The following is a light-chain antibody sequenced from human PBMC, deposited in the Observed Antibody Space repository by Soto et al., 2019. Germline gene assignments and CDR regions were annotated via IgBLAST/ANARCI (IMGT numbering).Light chain of an antibody. CDR2: LGS. V-gene: IGKV2-28*01. CDR1: QSLLHSNGYNY. CDR3: MQALQTPPWT. J-gene: IGKJ1*01. Sequence: DIVMTQSPLSLPVTPGEPASISCRSSQSLLHSNGYNYLDWYLQKPGQSPQLLIYLGSNRASGVPDGFSGSGSGTDFTLKISGVEAEDVGVYYCMQALQTPPWTFGQGTKVDIK.